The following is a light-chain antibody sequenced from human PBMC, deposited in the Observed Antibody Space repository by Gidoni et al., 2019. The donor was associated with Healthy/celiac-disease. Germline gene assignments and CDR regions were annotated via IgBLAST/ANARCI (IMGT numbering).Light chain of an antibody. Sequence: NFMLTQPHSVSESPGKTVTISCTCRSGRIARNYVQWYQHRPGSSPTTVIYEDNQRPSGVPDRFSGSIDSSSNSASLTISGLKTEDEADYYCQSYDSSTGVFGGGTKLTVL. CDR2: EDN. CDR3: QSYDSSTGV. V-gene: IGLV6-57*01. CDR1: SGRIARNY. J-gene: IGLJ3*02.